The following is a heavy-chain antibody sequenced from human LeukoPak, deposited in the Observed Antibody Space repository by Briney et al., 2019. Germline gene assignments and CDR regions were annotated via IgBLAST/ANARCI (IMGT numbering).Heavy chain of an antibody. J-gene: IGHJ4*02. D-gene: IGHD7-27*01. Sequence: GESLKISCKASGYSFTSYWIGWVRQMPGKGLEWMGIIDPNDSDIRYTPPFQGQVTISADKSLSTAYLQWNSLKASDTAIYYCARQTAMGRSGDYWGQGTLVTVSS. CDR3: ARQTAMGRSGDY. V-gene: IGHV5-51*01. CDR2: IDPNDSDI. CDR1: GYSFTSYW.